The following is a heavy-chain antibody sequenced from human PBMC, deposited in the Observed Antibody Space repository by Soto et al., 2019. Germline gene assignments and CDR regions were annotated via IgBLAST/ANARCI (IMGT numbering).Heavy chain of an antibody. CDR1: GYTFTSYA. CDR2: INAGNGNT. D-gene: IGHD6-13*01. CDR3: AREDSSSWLSFDY. Sequence: GASVKVSCKASGYTFTSYAMHWVRQAPGQRLEWMGWINAGNGNTKYSQKFQGRVTITRDISASTAYMELSSLRSEDTAVYYCAREDSSSWLSFDYWGQGTLVTVSS. J-gene: IGHJ4*02. V-gene: IGHV1-3*01.